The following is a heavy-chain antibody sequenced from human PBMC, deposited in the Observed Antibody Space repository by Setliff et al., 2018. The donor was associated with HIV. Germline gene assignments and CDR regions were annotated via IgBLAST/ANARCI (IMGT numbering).Heavy chain of an antibody. CDR3: ARGGRGYMYG. CDR2: IYTGGTT. J-gene: IGHJ4*02. Sequence: TLSLTCTVSGGSISSGSYYWTWLRQPAGKGLEWVGHIYTGGTTNYNTSLRSRVTISVDTSKNQFSLKLSSVTAADTAVYYCARGGRGYMYGWGRGTLVTVSS. D-gene: IGHD5-18*01. CDR1: GGSISSGSYY. V-gene: IGHV4-61*09.